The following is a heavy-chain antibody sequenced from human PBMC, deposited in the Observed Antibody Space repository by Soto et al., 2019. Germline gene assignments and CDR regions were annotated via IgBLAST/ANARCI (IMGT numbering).Heavy chain of an antibody. CDR2: ISGSDGKT. V-gene: IGHV3-23*01. J-gene: IGHJ4*02. CDR1: GFSFGSYA. Sequence: DVQLWESGGGLVQPRGSLRLSCAASGFSFGSYALSWVRQAPGKGLEWVSTISGSDGKTFYADSVKGRFSISRDTSQSTSYLQMNSLRADDTAMYYCARWSYLDYWGQGTRVTVSS. CDR3: ARWSYLDY. D-gene: IGHD3-3*01.